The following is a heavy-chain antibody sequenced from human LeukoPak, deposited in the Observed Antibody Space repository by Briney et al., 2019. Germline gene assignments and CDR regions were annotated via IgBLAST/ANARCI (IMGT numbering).Heavy chain of an antibody. CDR3: ARGGDFWSGEYFDY. D-gene: IGHD3-3*01. CDR2: IYYSGST. Sequence: SETLSLTCTVSGGSISSYYWSWIRQPPGKGLEWIGYIYYSGSTNYNPSLKSRVTISVDTSKNQFSLKLSPVTAADTAVYYCARGGDFWSGEYFDYWGQGTLVTVSS. J-gene: IGHJ4*02. CDR1: GGSISSYY. V-gene: IGHV4-59*01.